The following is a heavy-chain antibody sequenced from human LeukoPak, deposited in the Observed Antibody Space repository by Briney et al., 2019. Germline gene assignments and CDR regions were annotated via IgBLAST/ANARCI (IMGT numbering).Heavy chain of an antibody. V-gene: IGHV4-38-2*01. CDR1: GYSISSGYC. CDR3: ARTHNVLRFLEWLPPGDAFDI. CDR2: IYHSGST. D-gene: IGHD3-3*01. J-gene: IGHJ3*02. Sequence: PSETLSLTCAVSGYSISSGYCWGWIRQPPGKGLEWIGSIYHSGSTYYNPSLKSRVTISADTSKNQFSLKLSSVTAADTAVYYCARTHNVLRFLEWLPPGDAFDIWGQGTMVTVSS.